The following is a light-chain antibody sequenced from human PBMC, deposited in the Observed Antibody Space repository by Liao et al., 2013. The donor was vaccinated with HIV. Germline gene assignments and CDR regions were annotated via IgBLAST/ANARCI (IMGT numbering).Light chain of an antibody. CDR3: QTWDNSAAV. CDR2: QDT. V-gene: IGLV3-1*01. CDR1: KLGDKY. Sequence: SYELTQPPSVSVSPGQTASITCSGDKLGDKYACWYQQKPGQSPVLVIYQDTKRPSGIPERFSGSNSGNTATLTISGTQATDEADYYCQTWDNSAAVFGGGTKLTVL. J-gene: IGLJ2*01.